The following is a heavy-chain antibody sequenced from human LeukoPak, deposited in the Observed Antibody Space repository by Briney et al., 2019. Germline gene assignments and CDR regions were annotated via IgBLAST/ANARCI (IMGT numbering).Heavy chain of an antibody. CDR3: ARMGVEEYSSGWLDY. CDR2: IYSGGST. D-gene: IGHD6-19*01. Sequence: PGGSLRLSCAASGFTVSSNYMSWVRQAPGKGLEWVSVIYSGGSTYYADSVKGRFTISRDNSKNTLYLQMNSLRAEDTAVYYWARMGVEEYSSGWLDYWGPGTLVTVSS. V-gene: IGHV3-53*01. CDR1: GFTVSSNY. J-gene: IGHJ4*02.